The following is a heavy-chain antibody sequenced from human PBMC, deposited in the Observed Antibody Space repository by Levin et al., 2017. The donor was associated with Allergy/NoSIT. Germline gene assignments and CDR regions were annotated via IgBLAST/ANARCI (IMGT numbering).Heavy chain of an antibody. V-gene: IGHV2-5*02. J-gene: IGHJ5*02. CDR1: GFSLRNSGVG. CDR2: IYWDDDK. D-gene: IGHD6-13*01. CDR3: SHWYSSSWYST. Sequence: SGPTLVKPTQTLTLTCTFSGFSLRNSGVGVGWIRQPPGKALEWLALIYWDDDKRYCPSLKSRLTITKDTSKNQVVLTMTNMDPVDTATYYCSHWYSSSWYSTWGQGTLVTVSS.